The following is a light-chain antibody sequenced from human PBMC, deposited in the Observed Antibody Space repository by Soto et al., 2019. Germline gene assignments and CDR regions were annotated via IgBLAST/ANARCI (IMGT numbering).Light chain of an antibody. V-gene: IGLV2-23*02. CDR2: EVN. CDR3: CSYAGSPYV. Sequence: QAALTQPASVSGSPGQAITISCTGTSRDVGSYNLVSWYQQHPGKAPKLMIYEVNKRPSAVSNRFSGSKSGNTASLTISGLQAEDEADYYCCSYAGSPYVFGTGTKVTVL. CDR1: SRDVGSYNL. J-gene: IGLJ1*01.